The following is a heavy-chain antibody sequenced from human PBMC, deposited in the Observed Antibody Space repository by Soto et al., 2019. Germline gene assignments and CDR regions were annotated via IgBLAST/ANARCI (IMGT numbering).Heavy chain of an antibody. D-gene: IGHD3-16*01. J-gene: IGHJ4*02. Sequence: QIQLVESGGGVVQPGRSLRLSCAASGFTFSTYAMHWVRQAPGKGLEWVAAMSYDGSDKYYADSVKGRFTISRDNSKNTLYLEMNSLRAEDTAVYYCARDGGADWGQGTLVTVSP. CDR2: MSYDGSDK. CDR3: ARDGGAD. V-gene: IGHV3-30-3*01. CDR1: GFTFSTYA.